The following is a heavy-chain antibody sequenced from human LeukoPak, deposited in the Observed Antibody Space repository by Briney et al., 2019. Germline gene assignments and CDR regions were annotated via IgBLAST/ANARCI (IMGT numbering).Heavy chain of an antibody. D-gene: IGHD2-21*02. V-gene: IGHV3-21*01. CDR3: ASQYCGGDCYFDY. J-gene: IGHJ4*02. CDR2: ISSSSSYI. CDR1: GFTFSSYS. Sequence: TGGSLRLSCAASGFTFSSYSMNWVRQAPGKGLEWVSSISSSSSYIYYADSVKGRFTISRDNAKNSLYLQMNSLRAEDTAVYYCASQYCGGDCYFDYWGQGTLVTVSS.